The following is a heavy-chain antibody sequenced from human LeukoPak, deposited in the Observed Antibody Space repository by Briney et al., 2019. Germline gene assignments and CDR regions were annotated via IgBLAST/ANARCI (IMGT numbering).Heavy chain of an antibody. J-gene: IGHJ4*02. Sequence: GGSLRLSCAASGFTFSSYAMHWVRQAPGKGLEWVAVISYDGSNKYYADSVKGRFTISRDNSKNTLYLQMNSLRAEDTAVFYCARDGDFSNYGYYFDYWGQGTLVTVSS. D-gene: IGHD4-11*01. CDR1: GFTFSSYA. V-gene: IGHV3-30*01. CDR2: ISYDGSNK. CDR3: ARDGDFSNYGYYFDY.